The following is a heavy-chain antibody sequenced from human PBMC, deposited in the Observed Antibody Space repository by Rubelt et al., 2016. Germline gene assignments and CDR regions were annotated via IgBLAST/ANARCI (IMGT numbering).Heavy chain of an antibody. CDR2: INHSGST. CDR1: GGSFSGYY. V-gene: IGHV4-34*01. J-gene: IGHJ4*02. CDR3: ARTYDDDSSGRISQYYCDY. Sequence: QVQLQQWGAGLLKPSETLSLTCAVYGGSFSGYYWSWIRQPPGKGLEWIGEINHSGSTNYNPSLKSRVTIPVDTHKNQFPLKVGAVTAADTAVEYWARTYDDDSSGRISQYYCDYWGQGTLVTFSS. D-gene: IGHD3-22*01.